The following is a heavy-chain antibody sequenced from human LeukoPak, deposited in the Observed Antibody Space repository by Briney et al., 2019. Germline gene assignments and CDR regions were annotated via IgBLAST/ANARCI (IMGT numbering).Heavy chain of an antibody. Sequence: PGGSLRLSCSASGFTFSGYAMHWVRQAPGKGLEWVAVTWYDGSNKFYTDSVKGRFTISRDNSKNTLYLQMNSLRAEDTAMYYCARGEKDDYDRRGAFDIWGQGTMVTVSS. D-gene: IGHD3-22*01. V-gene: IGHV3-33*08. J-gene: IGHJ3*02. CDR1: GFTFSGYA. CDR3: ARGEKDDYDRRGAFDI. CDR2: TWYDGSNK.